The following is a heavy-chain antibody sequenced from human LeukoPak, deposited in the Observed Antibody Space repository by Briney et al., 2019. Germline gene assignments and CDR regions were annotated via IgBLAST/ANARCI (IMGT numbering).Heavy chain of an antibody. Sequence: GASVKVSCKASGYTFTGYYMHWVRQAPGQGLEWMGWINPNSGGTNYAQKFQGRVTMTRDTSISTAYMELSRLRSDDTAVYYCASTDLVASYDFWSGYYSRFDPWGQGTLVTVSS. CDR1: GYTFTGYY. V-gene: IGHV1-2*02. CDR2: INPNSGGT. J-gene: IGHJ5*02. D-gene: IGHD3-3*01. CDR3: ASTDLVASYDFWSGYYSRFDP.